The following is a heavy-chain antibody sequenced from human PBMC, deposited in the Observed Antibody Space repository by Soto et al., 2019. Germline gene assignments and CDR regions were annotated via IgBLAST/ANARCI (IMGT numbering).Heavy chain of an antibody. V-gene: IGHV3-23*01. CDR1: GFTFSNYA. J-gene: IGHJ6*03. D-gene: IGHD3-10*01. CDR3: AKDSYGSGIDFYYYYYMDV. CDR2: ISGSSGTT. Sequence: EVQLLESGGGLVQPGGSLRLSCAASGFTFSNYAMSWVRQAPGKGLEWVSGISGSSGTTYYADSVKGRFTISRDNSKNTLFLQMNSLRAEDTAVYYCAKDSYGSGIDFYYYYYMDVWGKGTTVTVSS.